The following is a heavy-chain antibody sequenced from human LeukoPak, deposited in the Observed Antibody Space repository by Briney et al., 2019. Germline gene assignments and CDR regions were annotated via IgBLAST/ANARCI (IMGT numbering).Heavy chain of an antibody. CDR3: ARDFRSYTASVDY. CDR1: GYTFTGYY. D-gene: IGHD1-26*01. CDR2: INPNSGGT. Sequence: ASVKVYCKASGYTFTGYYMHWVRQAPGQGLEWMGWINPNSGGTNYAQKFQGRVTMTRDTSISTAYMELSRLRSDDTAVYYCARDFRSYTASVDYWGQGTLVTVSS. J-gene: IGHJ4*02. V-gene: IGHV1-2*02.